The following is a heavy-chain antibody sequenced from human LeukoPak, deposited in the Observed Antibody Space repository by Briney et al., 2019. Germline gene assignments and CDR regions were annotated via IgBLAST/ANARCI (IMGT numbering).Heavy chain of an antibody. CDR2: IYYSGST. J-gene: IGHJ4*02. CDR1: GGSISSYY. V-gene: IGHV4-59*08. Sequence: SETLSLTCTVSGGSISSYYWSWIRQPPGQGLEWIGYIYYSGSTNYNPSLKSRVTISVDTSKNQFSLKLSSVTAADAAVYYCARNYDSSGYYPTYFDYWGQGTLVTVSS. CDR3: ARNYDSSGYYPTYFDY. D-gene: IGHD3-22*01.